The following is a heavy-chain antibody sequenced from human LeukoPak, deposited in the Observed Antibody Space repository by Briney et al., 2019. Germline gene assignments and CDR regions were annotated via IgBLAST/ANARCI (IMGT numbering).Heavy chain of an antibody. CDR2: VCLAGQT. CDR3: ARESGAFCPFGY. CDR1: VGPISNPNW. V-gene: IGHV4-4*02. Sequence: PSGTLSLTCDVSVGPISNPNWWSWPRQPPGEGLGGLGEVCLAGQTNYSPSLNGRVTMSRDESSNQRSLKLISMTVADTAIYYYARESGAFCPFGYWGQGTLVIVPS. D-gene: IGHD1-26*01. J-gene: IGHJ4*02.